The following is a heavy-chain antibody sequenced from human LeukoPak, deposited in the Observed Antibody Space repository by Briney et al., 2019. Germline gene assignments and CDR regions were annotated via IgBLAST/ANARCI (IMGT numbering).Heavy chain of an antibody. Sequence: ASVKVSCKASGYTFTDYHIHWVRQAPGQGLEWMGWINPNTGGTNYAQKFQGRVAMTRDTSITTAYMDLSRLRSDDTAVYYCARDSRLYSSGWYIFDYWGQGTLVTVSS. CDR3: ARDSRLYSSGWYIFDY. CDR1: GYTFTDYH. CDR2: INPNTGGT. V-gene: IGHV1-2*02. J-gene: IGHJ4*02. D-gene: IGHD6-19*01.